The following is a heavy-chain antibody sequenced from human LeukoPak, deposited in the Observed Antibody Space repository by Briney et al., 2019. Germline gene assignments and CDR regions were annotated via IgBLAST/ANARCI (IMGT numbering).Heavy chain of an antibody. J-gene: IGHJ6*02. CDR3: AKDLAVYGPVVVVPTAPGLYYYGMDV. V-gene: IGHV3-21*01. Sequence: GGSLRLSCAASGLTFSGYDMNWVRQAPGKGLEWVSSISSSSDYIYYADSVKGRFAISRDNAKNSLYLQMNSLRAEDTAVYYCAKDLAVYGPVVVVPTAPGLYYYGMDVWGQGTTVTVSS. D-gene: IGHD2-2*01. CDR1: GLTFSGYD. CDR2: ISSSSDYI.